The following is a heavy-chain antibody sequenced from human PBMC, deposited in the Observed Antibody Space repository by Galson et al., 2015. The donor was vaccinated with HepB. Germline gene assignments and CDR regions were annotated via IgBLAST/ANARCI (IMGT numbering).Heavy chain of an antibody. J-gene: IGHJ4*02. CDR3: ARGVYCSRTSCCCDY. Sequence: QSGAEVKKPGESLKISCQGSGDSFSTYWIGWLRQMPGKGLEWMGIIRPGDSDTRYSPSFQGQVTISADKSLRTAYLQWSSLKASDTAMYYCARGVYCSRTSCCCDYWGQGTLVSVSS. V-gene: IGHV5-51*01. D-gene: IGHD2-2*01. CDR2: IRPGDSDT. CDR1: GDSFSTYW.